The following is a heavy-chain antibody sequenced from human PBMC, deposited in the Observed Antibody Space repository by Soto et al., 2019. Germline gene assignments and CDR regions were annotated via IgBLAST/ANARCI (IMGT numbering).Heavy chain of an antibody. D-gene: IGHD4-17*01. CDR2: ISGSGGST. Sequence: VGSLRLSCAASGFTFSSYAMSWVRQAPGKGLEWVSAISGSGGSTYYADSVKGRFTISRDNSKNTLYLQMNSLRAEDTAVYYCAKDQVYGGNSGYFDYWGQGTLVTVSS. CDR3: AKDQVYGGNSGYFDY. V-gene: IGHV3-23*01. CDR1: GFTFSSYA. J-gene: IGHJ4*02.